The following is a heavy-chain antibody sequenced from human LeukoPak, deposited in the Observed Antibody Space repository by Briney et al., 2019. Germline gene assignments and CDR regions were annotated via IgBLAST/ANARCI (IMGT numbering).Heavy chain of an antibody. Sequence: PGGSLRLSCAASGFIFDNFAMAWVRQAPGKGLEWVSSISGSGGTTYYADSVKGRFTISRDNSKNTLYLQMNSLRAEDTAVYYCARGPSGYSYGHLDYWGQGALVTVSS. CDR3: ARGPSGYSYGHLDY. J-gene: IGHJ4*02. CDR2: ISGSGGTT. V-gene: IGHV3-23*01. CDR1: GFIFDNFA. D-gene: IGHD5-18*01.